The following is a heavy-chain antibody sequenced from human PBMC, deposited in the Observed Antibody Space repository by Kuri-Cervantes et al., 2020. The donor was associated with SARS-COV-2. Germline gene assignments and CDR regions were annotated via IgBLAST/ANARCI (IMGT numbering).Heavy chain of an antibody. CDR1: GFTVRSSA. V-gene: IGHV1-58*01. D-gene: IGHD3-22*01. CDR2: IVVGSGDT. CDR3: AADPKIGPFYYYYGMDV. J-gene: IGHJ6*02. Sequence: SVKVSCKASGFTVRSSAVQWVRQARGQHLKGIGRIVVGSGDTNYAQEFHERVTITREVSTSTAYMELSSLRSEDTAAYYCAADPKIGPFYYYYGMDVWGQGTLVTVSS.